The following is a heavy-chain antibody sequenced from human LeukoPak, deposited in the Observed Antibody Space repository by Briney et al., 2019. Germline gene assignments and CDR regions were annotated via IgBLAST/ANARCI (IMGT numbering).Heavy chain of an antibody. Sequence: GGSLRLSCAASGFTVSSNYMSWVRQAPGKGLEWVANIKQDGNEKYYVDSVKGRFTISRDNAKSSLYLQMNSLRAEDTAVYYCARRYFDYWGQGTLVTVSS. CDR2: IKQDGNEK. J-gene: IGHJ4*02. CDR1: GFTVSSNY. V-gene: IGHV3-7*03. CDR3: ARRYFDY.